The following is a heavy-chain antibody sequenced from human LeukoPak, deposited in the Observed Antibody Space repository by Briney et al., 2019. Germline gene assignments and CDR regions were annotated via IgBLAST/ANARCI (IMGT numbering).Heavy chain of an antibody. D-gene: IGHD3-3*01. CDR2: ISSSGGST. Sequence: GGSLRLSCAASGFTFSSYAMSWVRQAPGKGLEWVSAISSSGGSTYYADSVKGRFTISRDNSKNTLYLQMNSLRAEDTAVYYWARDRPNYDFWSAYYTGIPYYWGQGNLVTVSS. CDR1: GFTFSSYA. CDR3: ARDRPNYDFWSAYYTGIPYY. J-gene: IGHJ4*02. V-gene: IGHV3-23*01.